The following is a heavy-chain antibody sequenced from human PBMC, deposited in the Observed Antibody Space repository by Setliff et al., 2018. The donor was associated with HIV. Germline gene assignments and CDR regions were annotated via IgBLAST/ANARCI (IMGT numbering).Heavy chain of an antibody. D-gene: IGHD6-13*01. CDR3: AKGGPGSSWLGGWFDP. CDR2: INPNSGDT. CDR1: GYTFTDYF. Sequence: ASVKVSCKSSGYTFTDYFIHWVRQAPGQGLEWMGWINPNSGDTNNAQKFQGRVTMTRDTSINTAYMELARLRSDDTAVYYCAKGGPGSSWLGGWFDPWGQGTLVTVSS. J-gene: IGHJ5*02. V-gene: IGHV1-2*02.